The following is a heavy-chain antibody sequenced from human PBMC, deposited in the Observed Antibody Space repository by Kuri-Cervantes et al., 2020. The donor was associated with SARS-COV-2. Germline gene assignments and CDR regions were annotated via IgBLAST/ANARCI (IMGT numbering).Heavy chain of an antibody. CDR3: ATDQGGWKGFDY. V-gene: IGHV1-45*03. CDR1: GYTFTYRY. J-gene: IGHJ4*02. Sequence: SVNVSCKASGYTFTYRYLHWVRQAPRQALEWMGWITPFNGNTNYAQKFQDRVTITRDRSMSTAYMELSSLRSEDTDMYYCATDQGGWKGFDYCGQGTLVTVSS. D-gene: IGHD1-1*01. CDR2: ITPFNGNT.